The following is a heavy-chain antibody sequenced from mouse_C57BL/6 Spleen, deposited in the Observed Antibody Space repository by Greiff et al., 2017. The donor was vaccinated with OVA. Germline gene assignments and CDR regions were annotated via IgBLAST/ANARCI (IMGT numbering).Heavy chain of an antibody. CDR3: TTGHYEDY. J-gene: IGHJ2*01. V-gene: IGHV14-4*01. D-gene: IGHD1-2*01. Sequence: VQLQQSGAELVRPGASVKLSCTASGFNIKDDYMHWVKQRPEQGLEWIGWIDPENGDTEYASKFQGKATITADTSSNTAYLQLSSLTSEDTAVYYCTTGHYEDYWGQGTTLTVSS. CDR1: GFNIKDDY. CDR2: IDPENGDT.